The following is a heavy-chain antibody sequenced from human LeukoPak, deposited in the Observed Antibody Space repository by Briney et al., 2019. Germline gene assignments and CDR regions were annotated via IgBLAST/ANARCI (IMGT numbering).Heavy chain of an antibody. CDR2: ISSSGSTI. Sequence: KPGGSLRLSCAASGFTFSDYYMSWIRQAPGKGLEWVSYISSSGSTIYYADSVEGRFTISRDNAKNSLYLQMNSLRAEDTAVYYCARDSIKRTPATKDYYGMDVWGQGTTVTVSS. V-gene: IGHV3-11*01. CDR3: ARDSIKRTPATKDYYGMDV. J-gene: IGHJ6*02. D-gene: IGHD3-3*02. CDR1: GFTFSDYY.